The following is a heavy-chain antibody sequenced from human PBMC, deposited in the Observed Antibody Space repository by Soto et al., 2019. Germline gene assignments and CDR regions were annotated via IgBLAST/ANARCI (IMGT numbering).Heavy chain of an antibody. CDR1: GYSFTTYD. CDR2: ISPYNGNT. D-gene: IGHD3-3*01. V-gene: IGHV1-18*04. Sequence: ASVKVSCKASGYSFTTYDISWLRQAPGRGLEWMGRISPYNGNTNYAQNFQDRVTMTADTSSSTAYMELRGLRSDDTAIYYCATSYDSGFDPWGQGTLGTVSS. J-gene: IGHJ5*02. CDR3: ATSYDSGFDP.